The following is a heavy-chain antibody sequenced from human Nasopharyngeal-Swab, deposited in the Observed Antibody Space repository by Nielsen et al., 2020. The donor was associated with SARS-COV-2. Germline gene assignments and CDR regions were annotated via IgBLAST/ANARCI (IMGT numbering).Heavy chain of an antibody. CDR3: ARDSSSSEGVDY. J-gene: IGHJ4*02. D-gene: IGHD6-6*01. CDR2: ISYDGSNK. V-gene: IGHV3-33*05. CDR1: GFTFSSYG. Sequence: SCKASGFTFSSYGMHWVRQAPGKGLEWVAVISYDGSNKYYADSVKGRFTISRDNSKNTLYLQMNSLRAEDTAVYYCARDSSSSEGVDYWGQGTLVTVSS.